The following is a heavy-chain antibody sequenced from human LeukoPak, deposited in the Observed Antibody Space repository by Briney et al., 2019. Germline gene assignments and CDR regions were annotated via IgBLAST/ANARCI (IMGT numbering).Heavy chain of an antibody. CDR3: ARKDYLMGFADY. CDR1: GYTLRSYG. V-gene: IGHV1-18*01. J-gene: IGHJ4*02. D-gene: IGHD4/OR15-4a*01. CDR2: ISSYNGNT. Sequence: ASVKVSCKASGYTLRSYGISWVRQAPGQGLEWMGWISSYNGNTNYAQKVHDRFTMTADTSTNTVYMELRSLRSDDTAMYYCARKDYLMGFADYWGQGTLVTVSS.